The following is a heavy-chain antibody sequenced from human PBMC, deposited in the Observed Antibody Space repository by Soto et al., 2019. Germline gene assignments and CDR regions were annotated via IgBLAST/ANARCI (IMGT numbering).Heavy chain of an antibody. CDR2: FYYSGST. J-gene: IGHJ4*02. D-gene: IGHD6-19*01. CDR1: GGSISSYY. V-gene: IGHV4-59*01. Sequence: LSLTCTVSGGSISSYYWSWIRQPPGKGLEWIGCFYYSGSTNYNPSLKSRVTISVDTSKKQFSLKLSSVTAADTAVYYCARGGWKLFDYWGQGTLVTVSS. CDR3: ARGGWKLFDY.